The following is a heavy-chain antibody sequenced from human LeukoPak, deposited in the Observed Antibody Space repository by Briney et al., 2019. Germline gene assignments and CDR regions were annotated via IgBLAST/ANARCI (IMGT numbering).Heavy chain of an antibody. CDR2: INPNSGGT. D-gene: IGHD4-23*01. V-gene: IGHV1-2*06. CDR1: GYTFTGYC. J-gene: IGHJ4*02. Sequence: ASVKVSCKASGYTFTGYCMHWVRQAPGQGLEWMGRINPNSGGTNYAQKFQGRVTMTRDTSISTAYMELSRLRSDDTAVYYCARGRIGGGNRVDYWGQGTLVTVSS. CDR3: ARGRIGGGNRVDY.